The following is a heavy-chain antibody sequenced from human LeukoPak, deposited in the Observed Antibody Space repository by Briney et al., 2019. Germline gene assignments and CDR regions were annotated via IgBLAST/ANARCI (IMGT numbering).Heavy chain of an antibody. CDR2: VYTSGST. Sequence: SQTLSLTCTVSGGSISSGSYYWSWIRQPAGKGLEWIGRVYTSGSTNYNPSLKSRVTISVDRSKNQFSLKLSSVTAADTAVYYCARGLLYCSGGSCPPDYWGQGTLVTVSS. V-gene: IGHV4-61*02. J-gene: IGHJ4*02. CDR3: ARGLLYCSGGSCPPDY. D-gene: IGHD2-15*01. CDR1: GGSISSGSYY.